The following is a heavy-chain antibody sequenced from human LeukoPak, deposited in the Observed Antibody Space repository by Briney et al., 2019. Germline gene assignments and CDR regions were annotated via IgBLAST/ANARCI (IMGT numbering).Heavy chain of an antibody. D-gene: IGHD6-19*01. CDR3: AKDLGINTGWFGFDS. J-gene: IGHJ5*01. CDR2: IYTGGST. V-gene: IGHV4-4*07. CDR1: GDFSYIDY. Sequence: PSETLSLTCSVSGDFSYIDYLSWIRQPAGKGLEWIGRIYTGGSTNYNPSLKTRVSMSLDKSKKEVSLNLTSVTAADTAVYYCAKDLGINTGWFGFDSWGQGTLVTVSS.